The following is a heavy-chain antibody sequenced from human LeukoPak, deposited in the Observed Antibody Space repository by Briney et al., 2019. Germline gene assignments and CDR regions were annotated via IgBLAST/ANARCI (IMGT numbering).Heavy chain of an antibody. CDR2: IIPGFGRA. D-gene: IGHD6-13*01. CDR1: GGTFSSYA. V-gene: IGHV1-69*13. CDR3: ARGQQLVLLNWFHT. Sequence: SVKVSCKTSGGTFSSYALSRVRQAPGQGLEWMGGIIPGFGRATYAQKFQGRVTITADESTSTAYMELTSLRSEDTAVYYCARGQQLVLLNWFHTWGQGTLVTVSS. J-gene: IGHJ5*02.